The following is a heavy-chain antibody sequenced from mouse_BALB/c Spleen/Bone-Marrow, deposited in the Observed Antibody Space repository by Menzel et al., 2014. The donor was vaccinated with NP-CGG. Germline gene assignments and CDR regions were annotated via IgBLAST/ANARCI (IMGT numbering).Heavy chain of an antibody. V-gene: IGHV2-9*02. J-gene: IGHJ2*01. D-gene: IGHD2-4*01. CDR3: ARDDYDGYFDY. Sequence: QVQLQQSGPGLVAPSQRLSITCTVSGFSLTRYGVHWVRQPPGKGLEWLGVIWAGGYINYNSALMSRLSISKDNSKSQVFLKMDSLQTDDTAKYFCARDDYDGYFDYWGQGTTLTVSS. CDR1: GFSLTRYG. CDR2: IWAGGYI.